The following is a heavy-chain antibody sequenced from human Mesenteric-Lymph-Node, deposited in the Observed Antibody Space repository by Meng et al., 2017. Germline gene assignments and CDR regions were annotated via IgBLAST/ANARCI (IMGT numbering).Heavy chain of an antibody. CDR2: VYHGGDT. V-gene: IGHV4-4*02. CDR1: GDCISSDIW. J-gene: IGHJ4*02. D-gene: IGHD1-1*01. Sequence: QVDLQESGPGRVKPSGTLSLTCIVSGDCISSDIWWSWVRQRPGKGMEGIGEVYHGGDTNYNPSLKSRVVISVARSKNQFSLNLSSVTAADTAVYYCGRDQGRQLINHWGQGTLVTVFS. CDR3: GRDQGRQLINH.